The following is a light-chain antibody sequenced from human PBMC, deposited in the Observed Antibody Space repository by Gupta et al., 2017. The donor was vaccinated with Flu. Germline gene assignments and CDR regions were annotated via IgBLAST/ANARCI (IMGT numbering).Light chain of an antibody. Sequence: DIQMTQSPSSLSASIGDRVIITCRAGQSISRYLNWYQQKPRKAPKLLIYAASTLESGVPSRFSGSGSGTDFTLTISGLETEDFATYYCQQTYSRRTFGQGTRVEIK. V-gene: IGKV1-39*01. CDR2: AAS. J-gene: IGKJ1*01. CDR1: QSISRY. CDR3: QQTYSRRT.